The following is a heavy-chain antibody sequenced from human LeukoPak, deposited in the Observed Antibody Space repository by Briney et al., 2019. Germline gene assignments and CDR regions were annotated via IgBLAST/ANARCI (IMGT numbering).Heavy chain of an antibody. Sequence: GGSLRPSCAASGFTFDDYGMSWVRQAPGKGLEWVSGINWNGGSTGYADSMKGRFTISRDNAKNSLYLQMNSLRAEDTALYHCARVTMVRGVNPHFDYWGQGTLVTVSS. CDR2: INWNGGST. CDR1: GFTFDDYG. D-gene: IGHD3-10*01. V-gene: IGHV3-20*01. J-gene: IGHJ4*02. CDR3: ARVTMVRGVNPHFDY.